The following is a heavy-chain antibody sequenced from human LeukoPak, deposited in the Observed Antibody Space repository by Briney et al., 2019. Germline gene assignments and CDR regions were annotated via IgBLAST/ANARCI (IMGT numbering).Heavy chain of an antibody. D-gene: IGHD6-19*01. J-gene: IGHJ4*02. Sequence: GGSLRLSCAASGFTVSSNYMSWVRQAPGKGLEWVSYISSSGSNIYYADSVKGRFTISRDNAKHSLYLQMNSLRAEDTAVYYCARKWLVIDYWGQGTLVTVSS. V-gene: IGHV3-11*04. CDR2: ISSSGSNI. CDR1: GFTVSSNY. CDR3: ARKWLVIDY.